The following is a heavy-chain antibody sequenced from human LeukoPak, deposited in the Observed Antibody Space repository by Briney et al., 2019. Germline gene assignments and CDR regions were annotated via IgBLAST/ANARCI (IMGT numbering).Heavy chain of an antibody. D-gene: IGHD2-21*02. Sequence: SETLSLTCAVYGGSFSGYYWSWIRQPPGKGLEWIGEINHSGSTNYNPSLKSRVTISVDTSKNQFSLKLSSVTAADTAVYYCARHPASTANFDYWGLGTLVTVSS. V-gene: IGHV4-34*01. CDR1: GGSFSGYY. CDR3: ARHPASTANFDY. CDR2: INHSGST. J-gene: IGHJ4*02.